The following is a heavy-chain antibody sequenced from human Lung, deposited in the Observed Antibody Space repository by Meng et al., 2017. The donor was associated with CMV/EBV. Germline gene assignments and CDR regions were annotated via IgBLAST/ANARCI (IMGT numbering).Heavy chain of an antibody. V-gene: IGHV3-30-3*01. CDR1: FTFSCYA. D-gene: IGHD6-6*01. J-gene: IGHJ5*02. CDR3: ARAASSIAARTRVDWFDP. Sequence: FTFSCYAMHWVRQAPGKGLGWVAVISYDGSNKYYAGSVKGRFTISRDNSKHTLYLQMNSLRAEDTAVYYCARAASSIAARTRVDWFDPWGQGTLVTVSS. CDR2: ISYDGSNK.